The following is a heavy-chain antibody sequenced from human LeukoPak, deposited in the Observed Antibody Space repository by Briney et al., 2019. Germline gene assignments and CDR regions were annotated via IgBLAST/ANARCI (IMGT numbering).Heavy chain of an antibody. Sequence: PSETLSLTCTVSGGSISTYYWSWIRQPPGKGLEWIGYIYYSGSINYNPSLKSRVTISVDTSKNQFSLKLSSVTAADTAVYYCARHAQGIAVPLEAFDIWGQGTMVTVSS. J-gene: IGHJ3*02. CDR2: IYYSGSI. D-gene: IGHD6-19*01. CDR3: ARHAQGIAVPLEAFDI. V-gene: IGHV4-59*08. CDR1: GGSISTYY.